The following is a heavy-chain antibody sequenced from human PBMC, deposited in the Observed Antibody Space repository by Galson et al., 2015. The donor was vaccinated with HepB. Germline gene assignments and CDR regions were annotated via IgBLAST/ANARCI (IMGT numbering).Heavy chain of an antibody. CDR1: GGTFSSYG. CDR3: ARDSGLWFGESGGNLHAMDV. CDR2: IIPMFASS. Sequence: SCKASGGTFSSYGISWVRQAPGQGLEWLGGIIPMFASSTYAQKNQGRLTITADESTTTAYMELSSLRSEDTAVYYCARDSGLWFGESGGNLHAMDVWGQGTTVTVSS. J-gene: IGHJ6*02. V-gene: IGHV1-69*01. D-gene: IGHD3-10*01.